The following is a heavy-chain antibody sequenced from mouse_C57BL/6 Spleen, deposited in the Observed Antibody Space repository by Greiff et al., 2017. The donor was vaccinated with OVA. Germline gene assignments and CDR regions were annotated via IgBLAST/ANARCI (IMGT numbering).Heavy chain of an antibody. Sequence: VQLVESGAELVRPGTSVKVSCKASGYAFTNYLIEWVKQRPGQGLEWIGVINPGSGGTNYNEKFKGKATLTADKSSSTAYMQLSSLTSEDSAVYFCARNYDWYFDVWGTGTTVTVSS. J-gene: IGHJ1*03. V-gene: IGHV1-54*01. CDR2: INPGSGGT. D-gene: IGHD1-1*01. CDR1: GYAFTNYL. CDR3: ARNYDWYFDV.